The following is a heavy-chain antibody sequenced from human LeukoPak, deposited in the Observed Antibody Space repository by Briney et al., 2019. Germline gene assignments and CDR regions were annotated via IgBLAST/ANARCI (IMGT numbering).Heavy chain of an antibody. D-gene: IGHD4-17*01. J-gene: IGHJ4*02. CDR1: GFTVGSSY. Sequence: GGSLRLSCAASGFTVGSSYMNWVRQAPGKGLEWVSLISSDTSYIHYADSVKGRFTISRDNAKNSVFLQMNSLRAEDTAVYYCARDTSTVTNREFDYWGQGTLVTVSS. V-gene: IGHV3-21*01. CDR2: ISSDTSYI. CDR3: ARDTSTVTNREFDY.